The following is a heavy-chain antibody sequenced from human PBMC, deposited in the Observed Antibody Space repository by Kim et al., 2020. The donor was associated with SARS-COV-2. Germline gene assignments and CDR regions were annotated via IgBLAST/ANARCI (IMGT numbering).Heavy chain of an antibody. CDR3: AKAPADGDYYY. CDR1: GFIFRNYG. D-gene: IGHD4-17*01. J-gene: IGHJ4*02. CDR2: IWYDGSIK. Sequence: GGSLRLSCAASGFIFRNYGMHWVRQVPGKGREWVAVIWYDGSIKYYADSVKGRFTISRDNSKNTLYLQMNSLRAEDTAVYYCAKAPADGDYYYWGQGTLVTVSS. V-gene: IGHV3-33*06.